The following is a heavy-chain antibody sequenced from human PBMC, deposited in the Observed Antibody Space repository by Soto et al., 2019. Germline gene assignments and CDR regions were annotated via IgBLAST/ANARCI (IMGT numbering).Heavy chain of an antibody. CDR1: GFSFSDYG. J-gene: IGHJ4*02. V-gene: IGHV3-30*18. CDR3: AKTRTIFGVVSRHYFDY. Sequence: QVQLVESGGGVVQPGSSQRLSCAASGFSFSDYGMHWVRQPPGKGLEWVAYTSYDGSKTYYADSVMGRFTISRDNSKNTLFLQMNSLRPEDTAMYYCAKTRTIFGVVSRHYFDYWGQGTLVTVSS. CDR2: TSYDGSKT. D-gene: IGHD3-3*01.